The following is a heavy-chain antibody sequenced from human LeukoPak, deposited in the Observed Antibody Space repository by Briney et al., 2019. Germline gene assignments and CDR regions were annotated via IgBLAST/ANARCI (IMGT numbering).Heavy chain of an antibody. D-gene: IGHD1-26*01. J-gene: IGHJ6*02. V-gene: IGHV4-34*01. CDR2: INHSGST. Sequence: SETLSLTRAVYGGSFSGYYWSWIRQPPGKGLEWIGEINHSGSTNYNPSLKSRVTISVDTSKNQFSLKLNSVTAADTAVYYCARDLGGSYSGMDVWGQGTTVTVSS. CDR3: ARDLGGSYSGMDV. CDR1: GGSFSGYY.